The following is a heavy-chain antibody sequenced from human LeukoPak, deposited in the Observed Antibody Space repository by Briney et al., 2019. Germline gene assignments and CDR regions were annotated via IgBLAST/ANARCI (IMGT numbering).Heavy chain of an antibody. CDR2: INHSGST. J-gene: IGHJ5*02. D-gene: IGHD6-6*01. Sequence: SETLSLTCSVSGGSISSSSYYWGWIRQPPGKGLEWIGEINHSGSTNYNPSLKSRVTISVDTSKNQFSLKLSSVTAADTAVYYCARGSIAAIRFDPWGQGTLVTVSS. CDR3: ARGSIAAIRFDP. CDR1: GGSISSSSYY. V-gene: IGHV4-39*07.